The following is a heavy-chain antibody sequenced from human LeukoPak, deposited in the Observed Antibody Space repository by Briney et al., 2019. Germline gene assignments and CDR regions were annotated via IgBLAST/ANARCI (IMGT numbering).Heavy chain of an antibody. Sequence: PGGSLRLSCAAPGFTFSSYAMHWVRQAPGKGLEWVAVISYDGSNKYYADSVKGRFTISRDNSKNTLYLQMNSLRAEDTAVYYCARETSIAARPGAFDIWGQGTMVTVSS. CDR1: GFTFSSYA. J-gene: IGHJ3*02. CDR2: ISYDGSNK. D-gene: IGHD6-6*01. CDR3: ARETSIAARPGAFDI. V-gene: IGHV3-30-3*01.